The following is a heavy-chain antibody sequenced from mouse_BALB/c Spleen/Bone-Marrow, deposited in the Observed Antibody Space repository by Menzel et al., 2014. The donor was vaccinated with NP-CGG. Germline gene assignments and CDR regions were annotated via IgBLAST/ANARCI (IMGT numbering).Heavy chain of an antibody. CDR1: GFTFSNYT. J-gene: IGHJ4*01. CDR3: STQLDLRCAMDY. D-gene: IGHD1-1*01. Sequence: EVHLVESGGGLVQPGGSLKLSCEASGFTFSNYTVCWVRQTPEQRLEWVAYISNGGGSTYYPENVKGRFTISRDNATNSLYLLMSSRKSEDAAIDYFSTQLDLRCAMDYWGQGTSVTVSS. V-gene: IGHV5-12-2*01. CDR2: ISNGGGST.